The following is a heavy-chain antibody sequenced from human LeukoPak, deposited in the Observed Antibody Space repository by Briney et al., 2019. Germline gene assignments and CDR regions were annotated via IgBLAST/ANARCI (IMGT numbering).Heavy chain of an antibody. J-gene: IGHJ5*02. D-gene: IGHD3-10*01. V-gene: IGHV1-18*01. Sequence: ASVKVSCKASGYTFTSYGISWVRQAPGQGLEWMGWISAYNGNTNYAQKLQGRVTMTTDTSTSTAYMELRSLRSDDTAVYYCARVVDYYGSGSYYFNWFDPWGQGTLVTVSS. CDR3: ARVVDYYGSGSYYFNWFDP. CDR1: GYTFTSYG. CDR2: ISAYNGNT.